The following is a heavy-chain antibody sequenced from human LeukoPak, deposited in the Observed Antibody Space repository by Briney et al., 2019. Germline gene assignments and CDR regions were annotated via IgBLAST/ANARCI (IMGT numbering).Heavy chain of an antibody. J-gene: IGHJ4*02. V-gene: IGHV4-38-2*01. CDR1: GYSISSGYY. D-gene: IGHD4-11*01. CDR3: ARAGWTTLTYFDY. Sequence: SGTLSLTCAVSGYSISSGYYWGWIRQPPGKGLEWIGSIFHSGSTYYNPSLQSRVTISVDTSKNQFSLKLSSVTAADTAVYYCARAGWTTLTYFDYWGQGTLLTVSS. CDR2: IFHSGST.